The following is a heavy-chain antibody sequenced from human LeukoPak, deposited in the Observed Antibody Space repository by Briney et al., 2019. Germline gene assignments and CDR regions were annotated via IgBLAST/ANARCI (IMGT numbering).Heavy chain of an antibody. D-gene: IGHD3-22*01. CDR3: ARHPSYYDRIDY. Sequence: PSETLSLTCTVSGGSISSYYWSWIRQPPGKGLEWIGYIYYSGSTNYNPSLKSRVTISVDTSKNQFSLKLSSVTAADTAVYCCARHPSYYDRIDYWGQGTLVTVSS. V-gene: IGHV4-59*08. J-gene: IGHJ4*02. CDR1: GGSISSYY. CDR2: IYYSGST.